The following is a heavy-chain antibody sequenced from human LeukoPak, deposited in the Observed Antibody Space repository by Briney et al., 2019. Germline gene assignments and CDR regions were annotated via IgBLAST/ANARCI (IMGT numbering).Heavy chain of an antibody. J-gene: IGHJ4*02. V-gene: IGHV3-53*01. CDR3: ARRPYVSGTYYFDY. CDR1: GFTVSSNY. Sequence: GGSLRLSCAASGFTVSSNYMSWVRQAPGKGLEWVSVIYSGGSTYYADSVKGRFTISRHNSKSTLYLQMNSLRAEDTAVYYCARRPYVSGTYYFDYWGQGTLVTVSS. D-gene: IGHD3-10*01. CDR2: IYSGGST.